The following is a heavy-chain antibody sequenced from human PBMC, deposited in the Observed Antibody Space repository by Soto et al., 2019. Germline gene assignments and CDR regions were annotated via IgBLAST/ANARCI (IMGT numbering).Heavy chain of an antibody. CDR2: IYYSGST. CDR1: GGSISSGDYY. V-gene: IGHV4-30-4*01. Sequence: SETLSLTCTVSGGSISSGDYYWSWIRQPPGKGLEWIGYIYYSGSTYYNPSLKSRVTISVDTSKNQFSLKLSPVTAADTAVYYCAALGGYDRVNYFDYWGQGTLVTVSS. D-gene: IGHD5-12*01. CDR3: AALGGYDRVNYFDY. J-gene: IGHJ4*02.